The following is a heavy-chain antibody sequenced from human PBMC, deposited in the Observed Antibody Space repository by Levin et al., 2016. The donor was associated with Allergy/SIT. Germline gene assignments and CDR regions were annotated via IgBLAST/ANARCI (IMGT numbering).Heavy chain of an antibody. Sequence: GESLKISCAASGFTFSSYAMHWVRQAPGKGLEWVAVISYDGSNKYYADSVKGRFTISRDNSKNTLYLQMNSLRAEDTAVYYCARGSPDWYFDLWGRGTLVTVSS. V-gene: IGHV3-30-3*01. D-gene: IGHD3-10*01. CDR3: ARGSPDWYFDL. CDR1: GFTFSSYA. J-gene: IGHJ2*01. CDR2: ISYDGSNK.